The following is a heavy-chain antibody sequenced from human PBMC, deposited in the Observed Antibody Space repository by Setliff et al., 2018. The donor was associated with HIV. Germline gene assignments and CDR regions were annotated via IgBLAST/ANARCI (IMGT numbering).Heavy chain of an antibody. CDR1: GYTFTTYH. J-gene: IGHJ4*02. V-gene: IGHV1-46*01. CDR3: TTVVPAAIPYFDY. D-gene: IGHD2-2*01. CDR2: INPKNHST. Sequence: ASVKVSCKASGYTFTTYHMHWLRQAPGQGLEWMGIINPKNHSTTYAQRFQDRVTMTSDTSTNTFYLELSSLKSEDTAVYYCTTVVPAAIPYFDYWGQGALVTVSS.